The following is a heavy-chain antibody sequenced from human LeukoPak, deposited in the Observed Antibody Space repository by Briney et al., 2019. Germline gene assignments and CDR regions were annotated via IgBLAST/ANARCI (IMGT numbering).Heavy chain of an antibody. V-gene: IGHV3-21*01. Sequence: GGSLRLSCAATGFTFNTYSMNWVRQTPGKGLEWVSSISNDGIYIYYADSVKGRFTISRDNAKNSLYLQLNSLRAEDTAVYYCARDPYSGSYSDYYYYYMDVWGKGTTVTISS. CDR3: ARDPYSGSYSDYYYYYMDV. D-gene: IGHD1-26*01. CDR2: ISNDGIYI. J-gene: IGHJ6*03. CDR1: GFTFNTYS.